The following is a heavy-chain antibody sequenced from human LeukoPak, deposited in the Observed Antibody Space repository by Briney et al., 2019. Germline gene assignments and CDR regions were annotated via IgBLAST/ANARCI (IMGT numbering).Heavy chain of an antibody. CDR3: ARDRPWFGESIGAFDI. CDR1: GGSISSGGYY. CDR2: IYYSGST. Sequence: PSQTLSLTCTVSGGSISSGGYYWSWIRQHPGKGLEWIGYIYYSGSTYYNPSLRSRVTISVDTSKNQFSLKLSSVTAADTAVYYCARDRPWFGESIGAFDIWGQGTMVTVSS. J-gene: IGHJ3*02. V-gene: IGHV4-31*03. D-gene: IGHD3-10*01.